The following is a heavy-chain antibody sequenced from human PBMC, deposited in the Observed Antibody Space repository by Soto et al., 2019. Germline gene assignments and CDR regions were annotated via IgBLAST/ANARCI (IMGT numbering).Heavy chain of an antibody. CDR2: IIPILGIA. CDR3: ARDSLYCSGGSCLGY. D-gene: IGHD2-15*01. J-gene: IGHJ4*02. Sequence: QVQLVQSGAEVKKPGSSVKVSCKASGGTFSSYTISWVRQAPGQGLEWMGRIIPILGIANYAQKFQGRVTITADKSTSTAYMELSSLRSEDTAVYYCARDSLYCSGGSCLGYWGQGTLVTVSS. CDR1: GGTFSSYT. V-gene: IGHV1-69*08.